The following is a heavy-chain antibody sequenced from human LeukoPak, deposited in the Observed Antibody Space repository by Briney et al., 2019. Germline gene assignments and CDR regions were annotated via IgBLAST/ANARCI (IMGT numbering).Heavy chain of an antibody. CDR3: VKDQHCSTISCATRTGFDP. V-gene: IGHV3-64D*06. Sequence: GGSLRLFCSASGFTFSNYAMHWDRQAPGKGLEFVSGISSTGGSTNYPDSVKDRFSISRDNSKNTLYLQMTSLRADDTAVYYCVKDQHCSTISCATRTGFDPWGQGTSVTVSS. D-gene: IGHD2-2*01. CDR1: GFTFSNYA. J-gene: IGHJ5*02. CDR2: ISSTGGST.